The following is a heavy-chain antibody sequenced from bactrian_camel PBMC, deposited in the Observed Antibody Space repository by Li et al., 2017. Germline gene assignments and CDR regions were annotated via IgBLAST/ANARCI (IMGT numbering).Heavy chain of an antibody. CDR3: AAEGAGLGGSWCGLGMVGYRY. Sequence: VQLVESGGGLVQPGGSLRLSCAASGFIFSRSTMSWVRQAPGKEREGVAAIDSDGIASYADSVKGRFTVSRDNANNTVNLMMNSLKPEDTAMYYCAAEGAGLGGSWCGLGMVGYRYWGQGTQVTVS. CDR1: GFIFSRST. CDR2: IDSDGIA. J-gene: IGHJ4*01. D-gene: IGHD2*01. V-gene: IGHV3S10*01.